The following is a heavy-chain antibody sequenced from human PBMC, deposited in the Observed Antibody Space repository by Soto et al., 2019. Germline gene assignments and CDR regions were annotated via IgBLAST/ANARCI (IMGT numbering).Heavy chain of an antibody. CDR3: ARGTYGSGSYSPFDY. CDR1: GFTFSSYS. V-gene: IGHV3-48*02. D-gene: IGHD3-10*01. J-gene: IGHJ4*02. CDR2: ISTSSSTI. Sequence: PGGSLRLSCAATGFTFSSYSMNWVRQAPGKGLEWVSYISTSSSTIYYADSVKGRFTISRDNAKNSLYLQMNSLSDEDTAVYYCARGTYGSGSYSPFDYWGQGALVTVSS.